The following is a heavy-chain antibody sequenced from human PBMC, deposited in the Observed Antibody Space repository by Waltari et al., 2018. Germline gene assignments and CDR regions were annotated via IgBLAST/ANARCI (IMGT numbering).Heavy chain of an antibody. V-gene: IGHV3-23*01. Sequence: EVQLLESGGGLVQPGGSLRLSCAASGFTFSSYAMSWVRQAPGKGLEWVSAISGSGGSTYYADSVKGRFTISRDNSKNTLYLQMNSLRAEDTAVYYCAKDEGAGITFGGVIVIPEYYFDYWGQGTLVTVSS. CDR1: GFTFSSYA. CDR3: AKDEGAGITFGGVIVIPEYYFDY. D-gene: IGHD3-16*02. CDR2: ISGSGGST. J-gene: IGHJ4*02.